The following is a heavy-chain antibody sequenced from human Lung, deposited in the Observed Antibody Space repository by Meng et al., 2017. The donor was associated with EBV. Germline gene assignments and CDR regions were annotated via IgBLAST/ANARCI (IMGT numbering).Heavy chain of an antibody. CDR1: GGSIRFGDYY. V-gene: IGHV4-30-4*08. D-gene: IGHD6-6*01. Sequence: QLKVPESGPGLVKPSQTLSLTGTVSGGSIRFGDYYWGWIRQPPGKGLEWIGYIYDSGSTSYNPSLMSRVTISVDTSRNQFSLKLTSVTAADTAVYYCAREYSSSSGLPGPWGQGTLVTVSS. CDR2: IYDSGST. CDR3: AREYSSSSGLPGP. J-gene: IGHJ5*02.